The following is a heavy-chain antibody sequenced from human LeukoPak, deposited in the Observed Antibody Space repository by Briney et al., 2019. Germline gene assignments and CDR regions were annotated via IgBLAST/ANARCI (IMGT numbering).Heavy chain of an antibody. CDR3: ARGKPGIVGATATSSLDY. CDR2: INPSGGST. V-gene: IGHV1-46*01. D-gene: IGHD1-26*01. Sequence: ASVQVSCKASGYTFTSYYMHWVRQAPGQGLEWMGIINPSGGSTSYAQKFQGRVTMTRDTSTSTVYMELSSLRSEDTAVYYCARGKPGIVGATATSSLDYWGQGTLVTVSS. J-gene: IGHJ4*02. CDR1: GYTFTSYY.